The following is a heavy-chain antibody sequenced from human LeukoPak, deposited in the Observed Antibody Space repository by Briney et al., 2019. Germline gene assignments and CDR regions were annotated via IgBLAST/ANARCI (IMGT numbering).Heavy chain of an antibody. Sequence: PSETLSLTCTVSGGSISSSSYYWGWIRQPPGKGLEWIGSIYYSGSTYYNPSLKSRVTISVDTSKNQFSLKLSSVTAADTAVYYCARGHDFWSGYFPFDYWGQGTLVTVSS. J-gene: IGHJ4*02. V-gene: IGHV4-39*07. D-gene: IGHD3-3*01. CDR2: IYYSGST. CDR3: ARGHDFWSGYFPFDY. CDR1: GGSISSSSYY.